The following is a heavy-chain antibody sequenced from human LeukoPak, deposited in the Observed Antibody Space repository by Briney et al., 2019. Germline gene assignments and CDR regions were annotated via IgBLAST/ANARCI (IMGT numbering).Heavy chain of an antibody. V-gene: IGHV1-46*01. CDR1: GYTFTSYY. CDR3: ARLGGSYMYYFDY. CDR2: INPSGGST. J-gene: IGHJ4*02. Sequence: EASVKVSCKASGYTFTSYYMHWVRHAPGQGLEWMGIINPSGGSTSYAQKFQGRVTMTRDTSTSTVYMAVSSLRSEDTAVYYCARLGGSYMYYFDYWGQGTLVTVSS. D-gene: IGHD1-26*01.